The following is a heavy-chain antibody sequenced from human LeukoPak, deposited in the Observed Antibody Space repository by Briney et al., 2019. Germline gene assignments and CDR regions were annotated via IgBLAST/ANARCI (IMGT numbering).Heavy chain of an antibody. CDR2: IKQDGSEK. CDR1: GFTLSTYW. Sequence: AGGSLRLSCAASGFTLSTYWMSWVRQAPGKGLEWLANIKQDGSEKYYVDSVKGRFTISRDNVENSLDLQMNSLRVEDTAVYYCTRGPRGYDSSGAPWGQGTLVTVSS. D-gene: IGHD3-22*01. V-gene: IGHV3-7*01. J-gene: IGHJ5*02. CDR3: TRGPRGYDSSGAP.